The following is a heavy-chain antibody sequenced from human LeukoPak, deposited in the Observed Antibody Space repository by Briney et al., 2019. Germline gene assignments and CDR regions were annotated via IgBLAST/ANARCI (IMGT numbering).Heavy chain of an antibody. V-gene: IGHV3-9*01. J-gene: IGHJ3*02. CDR3: AKANSGTYSGTFDI. D-gene: IGHD1-26*01. CDR2: INWNSRNI. Sequence: GGSLRLSCAASGITFENYAMHWVRHAPGKGLEWVSGINWNSRNIGYEDAVKGRFTISRDNAKNSLFLQMNSLKPEDTAMYFCAKANSGTYSGTFDIWGQGTMVTVSS. CDR1: GITFENYA.